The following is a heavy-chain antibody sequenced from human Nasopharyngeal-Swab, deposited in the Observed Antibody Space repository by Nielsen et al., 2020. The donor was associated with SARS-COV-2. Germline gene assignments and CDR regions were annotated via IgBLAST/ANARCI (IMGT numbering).Heavy chain of an antibody. CDR2: IYYTGST. J-gene: IGHJ6*02. D-gene: IGHD5-18*01. V-gene: IGHV4-59*12. Sequence: SETLSLTCTVSGGSMSGYYWTWIRQPPGKGLEWIGYIYYTGSTNYNPSLKSRVTISIDTSKNQFSLKLTSVTAADTAVYYCARAWIQPSKYGMDVWGQGTTVTVSS. CDR1: GGSMSGYY. CDR3: ARAWIQPSKYGMDV.